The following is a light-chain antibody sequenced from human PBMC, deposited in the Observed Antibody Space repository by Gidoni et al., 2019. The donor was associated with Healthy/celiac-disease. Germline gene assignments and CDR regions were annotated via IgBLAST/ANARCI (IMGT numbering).Light chain of an antibody. Sequence: VTISCSGSSSNIGSNYVYWYQQLPGTAPKLLIYRNNQRPSGVPDRFSGSKSGTSASLAISGLRSEDEADYYCAAWDDSLSGFKVFGGGTKLTVL. V-gene: IGLV1-47*01. J-gene: IGLJ3*02. CDR1: SSNIGSNY. CDR3: AAWDDSLSGFKV. CDR2: RNN.